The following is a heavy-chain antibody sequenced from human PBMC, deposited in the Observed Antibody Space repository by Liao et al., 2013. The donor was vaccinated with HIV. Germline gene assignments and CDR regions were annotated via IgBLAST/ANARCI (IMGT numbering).Heavy chain of an antibody. CDR1: DGSISSSY. CDR3: ARGAYYYDSSGYWYYFDY. Sequence: QVQLQESGPGLVKPSETLSLTCTVSDGSISSSYWSWIRQPAGKGLEWIGRIHSSGTTNYNPSLKSRVTMSGDTSKNQLSLNLSSVTAADTAVYYCARGAYYYDSSGYWYYFDYWGQGTLVTVSS. V-gene: IGHV4-4*07. J-gene: IGHJ4*02. D-gene: IGHD3-22*01. CDR2: IHSSGTT.